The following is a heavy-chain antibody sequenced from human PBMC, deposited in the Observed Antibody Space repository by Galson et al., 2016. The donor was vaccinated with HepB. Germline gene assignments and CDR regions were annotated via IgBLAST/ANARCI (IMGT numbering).Heavy chain of an antibody. J-gene: IGHJ4*02. CDR3: GRGNTEKYLLDY. D-gene: IGHD2-8*02. CDR2: LNGDGTQT. CDR1: GFSFNSHW. V-gene: IGHV3-74*03. Sequence: SLRLSCAASGFSFNSHWMHWVRQAPGKWPVLVSRLNGDGTQTEYADSVKGRFTISRDNAKNMLYLQMNSLRAEDTAVYYCGRGNTEKYLLDYWGQGTLVTVSS.